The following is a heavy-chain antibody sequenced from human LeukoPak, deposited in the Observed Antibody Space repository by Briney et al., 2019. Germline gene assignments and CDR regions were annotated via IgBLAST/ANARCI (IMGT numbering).Heavy chain of an antibody. CDR1: GFTLSSHG. J-gene: IGHJ6*02. D-gene: IGHD1-14*01. V-gene: IGHV3-30*03. Sequence: PRASLRLSCAASGFTLSSHGMHWVRQAPGKGLEWVAVISYGGRSKYYSDSVKGRFTISRENAKNSLYLQMNSLRAEDRAVYYCARTGGMDVWGQGTTVT. CDR2: ISYGGRSK. CDR3: ARTGGMDV.